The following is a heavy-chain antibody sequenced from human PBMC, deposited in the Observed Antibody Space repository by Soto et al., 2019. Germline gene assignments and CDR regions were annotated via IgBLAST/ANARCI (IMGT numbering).Heavy chain of an antibody. J-gene: IGHJ6*02. CDR3: ARDIVVVPAAQQDYYYYGMDV. CDR1: GYTFTSYY. D-gene: IGHD2-2*01. Sequence: ASVKVSCKASGYTFTSYYMHWVRQAPGQGLEWMGIINPSGGSTSYAQKFQGRVTMTRDTSTSTVYMELSSLRSEDTAVYYCARDIVVVPAAQQDYYYYGMDVWGQGTTVTVSS. CDR2: INPSGGST. V-gene: IGHV1-46*01.